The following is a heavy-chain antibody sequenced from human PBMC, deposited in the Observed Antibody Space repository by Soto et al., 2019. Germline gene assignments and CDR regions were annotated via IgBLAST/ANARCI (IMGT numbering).Heavy chain of an antibody. CDR1: GFTFSSYA. Sequence: GGSLRLSCAASGFTFSSYAMHWVRQAPGKGLEWVAVISYDGSNKYYADSVKGRFTISRDNSKNTLYLQMNSLRAEDTAVYYCARDSGSSGLNWFDPWGQGTLVTVSS. J-gene: IGHJ5*02. CDR2: ISYDGSNK. CDR3: ARDSGSSGLNWFDP. D-gene: IGHD3-22*01. V-gene: IGHV3-30-3*01.